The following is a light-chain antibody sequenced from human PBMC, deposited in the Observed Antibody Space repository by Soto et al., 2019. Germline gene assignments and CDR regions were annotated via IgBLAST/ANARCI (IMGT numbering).Light chain of an antibody. CDR2: EVS. CDR1: SSDVGGYNY. J-gene: IGLJ2*01. Sequence: QSALTQPPSASGSPGQSVTISCTGTSSDVGGYNYVSWYQQHPGKAPKLMIYEVSKRPSGVPDRFSGSKSGNTASLTVSGLQAEDEADYYCSSYAGGNHFVFGGGTKLTVL. V-gene: IGLV2-8*01. CDR3: SSYAGGNHFV.